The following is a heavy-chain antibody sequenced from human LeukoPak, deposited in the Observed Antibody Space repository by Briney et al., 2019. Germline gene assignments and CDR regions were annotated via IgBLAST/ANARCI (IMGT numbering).Heavy chain of an antibody. D-gene: IGHD6-19*01. CDR3: ARDDVAVAGTDY. CDR2: IYSGGST. V-gene: IGHV3-53*01. CDR1: GFTFTNAW. Sequence: GGSLRLSCTASGFTFTNAWMSWVRQAPGKGLEWVSVIYSGGSTYYADSVKGRFTISRDNSKNTLYLQMNSLRAEDTAVYYCARDDVAVAGTDYWGQGTLVTVSS. J-gene: IGHJ4*02.